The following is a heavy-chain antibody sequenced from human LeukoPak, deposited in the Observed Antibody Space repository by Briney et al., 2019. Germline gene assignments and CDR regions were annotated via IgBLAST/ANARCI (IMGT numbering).Heavy chain of an antibody. V-gene: IGHV4-34*01. CDR2: IDEKRRT. CDR1: GSFSDHS. D-gene: IGHD2-2*01. J-gene: IGHJ3*02. CDR3: ARDLTAMDAFDI. Sequence: SETLSLTCAVYGSFSDHSWSWVRQPPGKGLEWIGEIDEKRRTSYSPPLKSRVTISVDTSKNQFSLKLSSVTAADTAVYYCARDLTAMDAFDIWGQGTMVTVSS.